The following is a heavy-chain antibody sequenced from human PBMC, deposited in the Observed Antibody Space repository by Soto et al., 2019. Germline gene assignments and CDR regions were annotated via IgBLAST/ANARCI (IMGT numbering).Heavy chain of an antibody. D-gene: IGHD3-10*01. J-gene: IGHJ4*02. CDR2: ISISGTTI. V-gene: IGHV3-11*01. CDR3: ATFRGDVYYNF. CDR1: GFTLSDYY. Sequence: QVQLVESGGGLVKPGGSLRLSCAASGFTLSDYYMTWIRQAPGKGLEWVSDISISGTTIHYADSVRGRFSISRDNAKNSLWLPMNTLRAAVTAVYSCATFRGDVYYNFWSQRTLFTLSS.